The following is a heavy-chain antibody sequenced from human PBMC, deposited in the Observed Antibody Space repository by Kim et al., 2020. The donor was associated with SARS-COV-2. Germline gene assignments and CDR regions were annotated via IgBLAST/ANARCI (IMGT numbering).Heavy chain of an antibody. CDR2: ISGSGGST. Sequence: GGSLRLSCAASGFTFSSYAMSWVRQAPGKGLEWVSAISGSGGSTYYADSVKGRFTISRDNSKNTLYLQMNSLRAEDTAVYYCAKDPLGGDYSNYGGGGTKWGQGTLVTVSS. CDR3: AKDPLGGDYSNYGGGGTK. D-gene: IGHD4-4*01. J-gene: IGHJ4*02. CDR1: GFTFSSYA. V-gene: IGHV3-23*01.